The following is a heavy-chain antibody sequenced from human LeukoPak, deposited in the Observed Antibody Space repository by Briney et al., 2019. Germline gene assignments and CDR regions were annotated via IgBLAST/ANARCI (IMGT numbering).Heavy chain of an antibody. CDR3: ARDNASTGWVFWFDP. Sequence: SETLSLTCTVSGGSISSYYWLWLRQPPGKGLEWIGYMYFSGSTNYNPSLKSRVTISVDTSKYQFSLKLSSVTAADTAVYYCARDNASTGWVFWFDPWGQGTLVTVSS. V-gene: IGHV4-59*01. J-gene: IGHJ5*02. CDR1: GGSISSYY. CDR2: MYFSGST. D-gene: IGHD6-19*01.